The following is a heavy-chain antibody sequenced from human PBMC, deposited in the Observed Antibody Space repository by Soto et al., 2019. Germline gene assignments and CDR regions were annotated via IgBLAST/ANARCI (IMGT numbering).Heavy chain of an antibody. D-gene: IGHD1-26*01. V-gene: IGHV3-30*18. CDR2: ISYDGSKK. J-gene: IGHJ6*02. Sequence: QVQLVESGGGVVQPGTSLRLSCAASRFTFSSFGMHWVRQAPGKGLEWVAFISYDGSKKYYTDSVKGRFTISRDSSTNTLSLQMNSLGAEDTAVYYCAKVRVGRSFYHYYAMDIWGQGTTVTVPS. CDR3: AKVRVGRSFYHYYAMDI. CDR1: RFTFSSFG.